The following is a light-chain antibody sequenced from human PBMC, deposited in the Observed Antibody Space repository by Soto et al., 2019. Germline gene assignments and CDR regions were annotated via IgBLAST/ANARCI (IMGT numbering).Light chain of an antibody. J-gene: IGKJ4*01. CDR2: AAS. CDR3: QHYGSSLPVT. Sequence: EIVLTQSPGTLSLSPGERATLSCRASQSLTNNYLAWYQQKPGQAPRLLIYAASSRATGIPERFSGSGSETDFTLTISRLEPEDFAGYCCQHYGSSLPVTFGGGTNVEIK. V-gene: IGKV3-20*01. CDR1: QSLTNNY.